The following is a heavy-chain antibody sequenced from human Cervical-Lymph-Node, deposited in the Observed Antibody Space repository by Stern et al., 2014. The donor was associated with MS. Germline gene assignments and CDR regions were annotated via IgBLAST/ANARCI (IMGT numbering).Heavy chain of an antibody. J-gene: IGHJ4*02. Sequence: QVQLLQPGAEVKKPGASVKVACQASGFTFTAYYIHWVRQAPGQGLEWMGWIKSNSGGTRYAQNFQGRVAMTRDTSISTAHMELKGLTSDDTAVYYCARGLGGDGDLYLDYWGQGTLVTVSS. CDR1: GFTFTAYY. D-gene: IGHD2-21*02. CDR2: IKSNSGGT. V-gene: IGHV1-2*02. CDR3: ARGLGGDGDLYLDY.